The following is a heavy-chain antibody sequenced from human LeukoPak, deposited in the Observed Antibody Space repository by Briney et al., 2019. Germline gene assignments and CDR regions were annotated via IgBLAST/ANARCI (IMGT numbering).Heavy chain of an antibody. J-gene: IGHJ4*02. CDR2: ISYDGSNK. D-gene: IGHD3-22*01. CDR3: ARDWKSRDYDSSGYYYFGIFDY. CDR1: GFTFSSYA. Sequence: GGSLRLSCAASGFTFSSYAMHWVRQAPGKGLEWVAVISYDGSNKYYADSVKGRFTISRDNSKNTLYLQMNSLRAEDTAVYYCARDWKSRDYDSSGYYYFGIFDYWGQGTLVTVSS. V-gene: IGHV3-30-3*01.